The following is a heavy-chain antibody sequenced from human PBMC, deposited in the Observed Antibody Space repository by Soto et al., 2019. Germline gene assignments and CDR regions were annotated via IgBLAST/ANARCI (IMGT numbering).Heavy chain of an antibody. Sequence: SLTCTVSGGAVGSNNYYWGWIRQPPGKGLEWIGSVSYTGNTYYNPSLKSRVIISADTSTNQFSLRLRSLTASDTAVYYCASQIPSRFSKTLRFPCSFPFWAQASLVTLS. CDR1: GGAVGSNNYY. CDR2: VSYTGNT. CDR3: ASQIPSRFSKTLRFPCSFPF. J-gene: IGHJ4*02. V-gene: IGHV4-39*01. D-gene: IGHD3-16*01.